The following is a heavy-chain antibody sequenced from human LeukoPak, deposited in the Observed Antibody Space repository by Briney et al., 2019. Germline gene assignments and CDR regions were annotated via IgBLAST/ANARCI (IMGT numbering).Heavy chain of an antibody. Sequence: GGSLRLSCAVSGFTFSICAMSWVRQAPGKGLEWVSTISGSGASTYYADSVKGRLIISRDTSKNTLYLQMNSLRAEDTAVYYCAKLRNTSPLYYFDYWGQGTLVTVSS. CDR2: ISGSGAST. D-gene: IGHD2/OR15-2a*01. CDR1: GFTFSICA. V-gene: IGHV3-23*01. J-gene: IGHJ4*02. CDR3: AKLRNTSPLYYFDY.